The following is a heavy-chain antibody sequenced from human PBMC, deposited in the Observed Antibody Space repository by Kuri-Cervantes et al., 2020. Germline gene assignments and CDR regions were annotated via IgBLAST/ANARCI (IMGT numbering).Heavy chain of an antibody. D-gene: IGHD5-18*01. V-gene: IGHV3-23*01. CDR2: ISGSGGST. Sequence: GVLKISCAASGFTFSSYAMSWVRQAPGKGLEWVSAISGSGGSTYYADSVKGRFTISRDNSKNTLYLQMNSLRAEDTAVYYCARRTAMVNGFDYWGQGTLVTVSS. CDR3: ARRTAMVNGFDY. CDR1: GFTFSSYA. J-gene: IGHJ4*02.